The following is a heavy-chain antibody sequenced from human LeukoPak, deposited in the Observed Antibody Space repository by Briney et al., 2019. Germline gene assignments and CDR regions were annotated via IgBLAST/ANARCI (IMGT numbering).Heavy chain of an antibody. D-gene: IGHD6-13*01. CDR1: GGSISSSSYY. CDR2: IYYSGST. Sequence: SETLSLTCTVSGGSISSSSYYWGWISQPPGKGLEWIGSIYYSGSTYYNPSLKSRVTISVDTSKNQFSLKLSSVTAADTAVYYCARAGIAAAGTFRYFDYWGQGTLVTVSS. CDR3: ARAGIAAAGTFRYFDY. V-gene: IGHV4-39*01. J-gene: IGHJ4*02.